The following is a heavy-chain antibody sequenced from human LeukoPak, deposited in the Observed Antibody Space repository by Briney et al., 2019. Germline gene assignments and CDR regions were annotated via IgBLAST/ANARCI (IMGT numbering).Heavy chain of an antibody. CDR1: GFTFSSNW. V-gene: IGHV3-7*01. D-gene: IGHD2-2*02. J-gene: IGHJ4*02. CDR3: AKYTGYYFDY. CDR2: IKQDGSET. Sequence: GGSLRLSCAASGFTFSSNWMSWVRQAPGKGLEWLAKIKQDGSETCHMDSVKGRFTIPRDNAKNSLYLQMNSLRAEDTAVYYCAKYTGYYFDYWGQGILVTVPS.